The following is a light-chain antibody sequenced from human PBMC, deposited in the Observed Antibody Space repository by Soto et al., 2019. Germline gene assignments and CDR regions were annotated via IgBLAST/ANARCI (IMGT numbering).Light chain of an antibody. V-gene: IGLV2-11*01. J-gene: IGLJ1*01. CDR3: CSYTGSYTFNYV. Sequence: QSALTQPRSVSGSPGQSVTISCTGTSSDVGGYNYVSWYQQHPGKAPKLMIYDVTKRPSGVPDRFSGSKSGNTASPTISGLQAEDEADYYCCSYTGSYTFNYVFGTGTKVTVL. CDR2: DVT. CDR1: SSDVGGYNY.